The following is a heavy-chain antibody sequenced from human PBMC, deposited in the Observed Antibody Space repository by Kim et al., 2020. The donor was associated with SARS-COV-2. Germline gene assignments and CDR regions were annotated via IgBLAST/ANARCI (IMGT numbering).Heavy chain of an antibody. CDR1: GYTFTGYY. CDR2: INPNSGGT. Sequence: ASVKVSCKASGYTFTGYYMHWVRQAPGQGLEWMGWINPNSGGTNYAQKFQGWVTMTRDTSISTAYMELSRLRSDDTAVYYCATGGIYGDYVGPYFQHWGQGTLVTVSS. CDR3: ATGGIYGDYVGPYFQH. J-gene: IGHJ1*01. D-gene: IGHD4-17*01. V-gene: IGHV1-2*04.